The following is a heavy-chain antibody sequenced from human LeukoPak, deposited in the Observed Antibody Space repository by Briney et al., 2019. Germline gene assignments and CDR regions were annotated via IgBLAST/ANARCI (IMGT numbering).Heavy chain of an antibody. CDR3: TCDLNRSDGL. V-gene: IGHV3-11*04. J-gene: IGHJ3*01. Sequence: GGSLRLSCAASGFTFSDYYMNWIRQAPGKGLEWVSYISNSGSPIKYADSVKGRFTISRDNAKNSLYLQMSSLRVEDTAVYYCTCDLNRSDGLWGQGTMVTVSS. CDR1: GFTFSDYY. CDR2: ISNSGSPI. D-gene: IGHD2-8*01.